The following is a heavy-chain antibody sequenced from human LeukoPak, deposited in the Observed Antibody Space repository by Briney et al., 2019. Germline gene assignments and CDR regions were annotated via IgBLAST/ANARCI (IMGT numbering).Heavy chain of an antibody. CDR1: GFTFDDYA. D-gene: IGHD6-6*01. CDR2: ISWNNGSI. V-gene: IGHV3-9*01. CDR3: AKDSLIAARLTSNAFDI. J-gene: IGHJ3*02. Sequence: PGGSLRLSCAASGFTFDDYAMHWVRQGPGKGLEWASGISWNNGSIGYADSVKGRFTISRDNAKNSLYLQMNSLRAEDTALYYCAKDSLIAARLTSNAFDIWGQGTMVTVSS.